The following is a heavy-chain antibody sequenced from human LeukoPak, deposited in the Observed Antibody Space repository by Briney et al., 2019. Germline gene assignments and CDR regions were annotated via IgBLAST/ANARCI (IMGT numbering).Heavy chain of an antibody. D-gene: IGHD3-22*01. J-gene: IGHJ4*02. V-gene: IGHV4-61*02. CDR3: ARRPRYYYDSSGYFDY. Sequence: SETLSLTCTGSGGSISSGNYYWSWIRKPAGKGLEWIGRIYTSGSTNYNHSLKSRVTISVDTSKNQFSLKLSSVTAADTAVYYRARRPRYYYDSSGYFDYWGQGTLVTVSS. CDR2: IYTSGST. CDR1: GGSISSGNYY.